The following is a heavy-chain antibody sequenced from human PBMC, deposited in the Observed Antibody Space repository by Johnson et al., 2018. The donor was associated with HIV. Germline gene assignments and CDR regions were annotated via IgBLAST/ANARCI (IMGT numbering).Heavy chain of an antibody. CDR2: ISGSGGST. V-gene: IGHV3-23*04. Sequence: VQLVESGGGLVQPGGSMRLSCAASGFTFSSYAMSWVRQAPGKGLEWVSAISGSGGSTYYADSGKGRFTISRDNSKNTLYLQMNSLRAEDTAVYYCARWTVTRGAFDIWGQGTMVTVSS. J-gene: IGHJ3*02. D-gene: IGHD4-17*01. CDR1: GFTFSSYA. CDR3: ARWTVTRGAFDI.